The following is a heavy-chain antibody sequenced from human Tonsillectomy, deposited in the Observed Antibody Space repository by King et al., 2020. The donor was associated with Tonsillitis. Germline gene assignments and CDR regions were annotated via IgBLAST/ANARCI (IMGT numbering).Heavy chain of an antibody. D-gene: IGHD3-3*01. CDR2: IKEDGSIK. V-gene: IGHV3-7*03. CDR3: GGFSLDR. J-gene: IGHJ5*02. Sequence: VQLVESGGGLVQPGGSLRLFCAASGFIYRVSGVDWLLQAPGKGLEGLANIKEDGSIKYYVASVKGRFTISRDNARNSVYLQMHSLRDDDTAVYYCGGFSLDRWGQGVLVTVSS. CDR1: GFIYRVSG.